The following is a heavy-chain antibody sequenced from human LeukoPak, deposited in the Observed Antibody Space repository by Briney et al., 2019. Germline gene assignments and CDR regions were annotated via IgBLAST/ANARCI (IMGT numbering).Heavy chain of an antibody. V-gene: IGHV1-69*05. CDR3: ARDFQDGYNGLSLDY. D-gene: IGHD5-24*01. J-gene: IGHJ4*02. Sequence: GASVKVSCKASGGTFSSYAISWVRQAPGQGLEWMGGIIPIFGTANYAQKFQGRVTITTDESTSTAYMELSSLRSEDTAVYYCARDFQDGYNGLSLDYWGQGTLVTVSS. CDR2: IIPIFGTA. CDR1: GGTFSSYA.